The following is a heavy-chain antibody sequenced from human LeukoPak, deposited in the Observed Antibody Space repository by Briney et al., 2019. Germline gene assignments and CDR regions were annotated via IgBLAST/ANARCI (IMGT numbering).Heavy chain of an antibody. J-gene: IGHJ4*02. CDR2: ISSRGDST. Sequence: GGSLRLSCAASGFIFSNYAMSWVRQVPGRGLEWVSTISSRGDSTYVADSVKGRFTISRDNSKNSLYLQMNTVRAEDTAVYYCARDVGDLWGQGTLVTVSS. CDR3: ARDVGDL. CDR1: GFIFSNYA. D-gene: IGHD2-21*02. V-gene: IGHV3-23*01.